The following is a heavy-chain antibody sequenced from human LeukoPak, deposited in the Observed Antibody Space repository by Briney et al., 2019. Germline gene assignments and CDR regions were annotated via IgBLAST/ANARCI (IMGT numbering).Heavy chain of an antibody. CDR2: ISWSSGSI. Sequence: PGGSLRLSCAASGFTFDDYAMHWVRQAPGKGLEWVSGISWSSGSIGYADSVKGRFTISRDNAKNSLYLQMNSLRAEDTALYYCAKDISLGLHYYDSSANAFDIWGQGTMVTVSS. CDR3: AKDISLGLHYYDSSANAFDI. J-gene: IGHJ3*02. D-gene: IGHD3-22*01. CDR1: GFTFDDYA. V-gene: IGHV3-9*01.